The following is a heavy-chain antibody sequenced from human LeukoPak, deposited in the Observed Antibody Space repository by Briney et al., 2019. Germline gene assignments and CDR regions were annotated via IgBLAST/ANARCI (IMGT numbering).Heavy chain of an antibody. Sequence: GGSLRLSCAASGFTFSNYAMHWVRQAPGKGLEWVAFIRYDGSNKYYADSVKGRFSISRDNSKNTLYLQMNSLRAEDTAVYYCAKDAFDIMTGPNWFDPWGQGTLVIVSS. D-gene: IGHD3-9*01. J-gene: IGHJ5*02. CDR3: AKDAFDIMTGPNWFDP. CDR1: GFTFSNYA. V-gene: IGHV3-30*02. CDR2: IRYDGSNK.